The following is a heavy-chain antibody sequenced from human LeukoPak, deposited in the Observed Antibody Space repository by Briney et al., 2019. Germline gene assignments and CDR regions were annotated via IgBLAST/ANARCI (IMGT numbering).Heavy chain of an antibody. J-gene: IGHJ6*02. CDR1: GFTFSSNY. CDR3: ARVGYRNDSSGYYFNYYYYYGMDV. CDR2: IYSGGST. Sequence: GGSLRLSCAASGFTFSSNYMSWVRQAPGKGLEWVSVIYSGGSTYYADSVKGRFTISRDNSKNTLYLQMDSLRAEDTAVYYCARVGYRNDSSGYYFNYYYYYGMDVWGQGTTVTVSS. D-gene: IGHD3-22*01. V-gene: IGHV3-53*01.